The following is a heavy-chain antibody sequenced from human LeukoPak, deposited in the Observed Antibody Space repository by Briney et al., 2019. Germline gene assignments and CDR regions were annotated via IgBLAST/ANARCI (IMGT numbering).Heavy chain of an antibody. CDR3: ATLSFYGDYVGY. V-gene: IGHV3-9*01. D-gene: IGHD4-17*01. CDR1: GFTFDDYA. Sequence: PGGSLRLSCAASGFTFDDYAMHWVRQAPGKGLEWVSGISWNSGSIGYADSVKGRFAISRDNAKNSLYLQMNSLRAEDTALYYCATLSFYGDYVGYWGQGTLVTVSS. CDR2: ISWNSGSI. J-gene: IGHJ4*02.